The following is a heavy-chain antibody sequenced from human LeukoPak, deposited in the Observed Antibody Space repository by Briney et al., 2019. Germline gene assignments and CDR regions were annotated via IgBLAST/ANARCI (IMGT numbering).Heavy chain of an antibody. CDR2: IKQDGSEK. V-gene: IGHV3-7*01. CDR1: GFTFSSYW. CDR3: ARGGAARPDY. J-gene: IGHJ4*02. D-gene: IGHD6-6*01. Sequence: PGGSLRLSCAVSGFTFSSYWMSWVRQAPGKGLEWVANIKQDGSEKYYVDSVKGRFTISRDNAKNSLYLQMNSLRVEDTAIYYCARGGAARPDYWGRGTLVTVSS.